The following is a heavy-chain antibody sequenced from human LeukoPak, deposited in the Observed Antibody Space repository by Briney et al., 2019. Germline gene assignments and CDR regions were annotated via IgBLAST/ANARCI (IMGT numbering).Heavy chain of an antibody. J-gene: IGHJ4*02. CDR1: GFTFSSYG. D-gene: IGHD5-24*01. Sequence: GGSLRLSCAASGFTFSSYGMHWVRQAPGKGLEWVAFIRYDGSNKYYADSVKGRFTISRDNSKNTLYLQMNSLRAEDTAVYYCANGGDGYSVDYWGQGTLVTVSS. CDR2: IRYDGSNK. V-gene: IGHV3-30*02. CDR3: ANGGDGYSVDY.